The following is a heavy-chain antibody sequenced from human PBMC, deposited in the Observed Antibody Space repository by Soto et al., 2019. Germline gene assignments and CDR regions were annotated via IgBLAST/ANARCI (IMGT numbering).Heavy chain of an antibody. CDR3: AGVQSSSWLGNDYDGMDV. Sequence: EVQVVESGGGLAQPGGSLRLSCVASGFTASRNYMSWVRQAPGKGLEWVSCIYSGGTAYYADSVKGRFTISRDNSKNTLYLQMDSLRHEDTAVYYCAGVQSSSWLGNDYDGMDVWGQGTTVTVSS. CDR1: GFTASRNY. CDR2: IYSGGTA. V-gene: IGHV3-66*01. D-gene: IGHD6-13*01. J-gene: IGHJ6*02.